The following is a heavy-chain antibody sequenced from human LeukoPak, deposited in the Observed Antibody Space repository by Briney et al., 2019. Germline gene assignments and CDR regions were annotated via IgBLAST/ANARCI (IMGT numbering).Heavy chain of an antibody. D-gene: IGHD3-22*01. J-gene: IGHJ4*02. V-gene: IGHV1-69*05. CDR3: ARAMAPSGYYDY. Sequence: SVKVSCKASGGTFSSYAISWVRQAPGQGLEWMGRIIPIFGTANYAQKFQGRVTITTDESASTAYMELSSLRSEDTAVYYCARAMAPSGYYDYWGQGTLVTVSS. CDR1: GGTFSSYA. CDR2: IIPIFGTA.